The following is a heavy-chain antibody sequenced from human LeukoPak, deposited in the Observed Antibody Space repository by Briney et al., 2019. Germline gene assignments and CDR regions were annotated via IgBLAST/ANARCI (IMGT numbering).Heavy chain of an antibody. CDR3: ARGYSRSDY. J-gene: IGHJ4*02. CDR2: IKQDGSEK. CDR1: GFNFNTYS. Sequence: PGGSLRLSCEASGFNFNTYSMAWVRQAPGKGLEWVANIKQDGSEKYYVDSVKGRFTISRDNAKNSLYLQMNSLRAEDTAVYYCARGYSRSDYWGQGTLVTVSS. V-gene: IGHV3-7*01. D-gene: IGHD2-15*01.